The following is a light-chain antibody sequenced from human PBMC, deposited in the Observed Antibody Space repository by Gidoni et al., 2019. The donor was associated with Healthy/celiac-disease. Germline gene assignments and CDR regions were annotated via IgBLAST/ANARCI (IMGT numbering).Light chain of an antibody. Sequence: QSALTQPASLSGSPVQSITISCTGTSSDVWSYNLVSCYQQHPGKAPKLVIYEGSKRPSGVSNRFSGSKTGNTASLTISGLQDEDEADYYCCSYAGSSTYVFGTGTKVTVL. CDR1: SSDVWSYNL. J-gene: IGLJ1*01. CDR2: EGS. CDR3: CSYAGSSTYV. V-gene: IGLV2-23*01.